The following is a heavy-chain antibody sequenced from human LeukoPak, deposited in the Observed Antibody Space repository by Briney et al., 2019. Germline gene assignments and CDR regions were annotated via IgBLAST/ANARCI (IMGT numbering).Heavy chain of an antibody. D-gene: IGHD2-2*01. CDR3: ARERTSCWDAIDF. J-gene: IGHJ4*02. CDR2: INSVGSST. Sequence: GGSLKLSWAASGFTFSSFWMHWVRQAPGKGLVWVSRINSVGSSTSYADSVKGRFTISRDNAKNTLYLQMNSQRAEDTAVYYCARERTSCWDAIDFLGQARLVTVSS. V-gene: IGHV3-74*01. CDR1: GFTFSSFW.